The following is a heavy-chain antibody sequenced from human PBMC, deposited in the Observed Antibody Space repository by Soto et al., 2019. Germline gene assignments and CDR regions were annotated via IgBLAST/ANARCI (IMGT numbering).Heavy chain of an antibody. CDR3: ARGLIFGVPDAFDI. CDR1: GYTFAGYY. V-gene: IGHV1-2*04. D-gene: IGHD3-3*01. CDR2: INPNSGGT. Sequence: ASVKVSCKASGYTFAGYYMHWGRQAPGQGLEWMGWINPNSGGTNYAQKFQGWVTMTRDTSISTAYMELSRLRSDDTAVYYCARGLIFGVPDAFDIWGQGTMVTVSS. J-gene: IGHJ3*02.